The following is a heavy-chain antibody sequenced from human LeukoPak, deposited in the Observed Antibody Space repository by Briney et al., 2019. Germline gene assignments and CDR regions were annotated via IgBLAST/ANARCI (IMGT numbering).Heavy chain of an antibody. CDR3: AGDLGSSGEN. CDR1: GGSISSGSYY. D-gene: IGHD6-19*01. V-gene: IGHV4-61*02. CDR2: IYTSGST. Sequence: SETLSLTCTVSGGSISSGSYYWSWIRQPAGKGLEWIGRIYTSGSTNYNPSLKSRVTMSVDTSKNQFSLKLSSVTAADTAVYYCAGDLGSSGENWGQGTLVTVSS. J-gene: IGHJ4*02.